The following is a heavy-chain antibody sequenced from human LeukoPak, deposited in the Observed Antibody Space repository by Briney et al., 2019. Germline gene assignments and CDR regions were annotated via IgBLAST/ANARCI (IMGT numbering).Heavy chain of an antibody. Sequence: GGSLRLSCAASGISVRRNYMNWVRQAPGKGLEWVSVIYDNGDTYYADSVKGRFTISRDNSKDILYLQMNGLRGEDTAVYYCARLVHERPGELVFFYGMDVWGQGTTVTVSS. CDR3: ARLVHERPGELVFFYGMDV. D-gene: IGHD1-1*01. CDR2: IYDNGDT. J-gene: IGHJ6*02. V-gene: IGHV3-53*01. CDR1: GISVRRNY.